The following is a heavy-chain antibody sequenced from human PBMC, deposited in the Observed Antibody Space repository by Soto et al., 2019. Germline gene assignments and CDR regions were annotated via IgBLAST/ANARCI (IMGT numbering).Heavy chain of an antibody. J-gene: IGHJ6*02. CDR1: GYTFTSYY. Sequence: QVQLVQSGAEVKQPGASVKLSCRASGYTFTSYYIHWVRQAPGQGPEWMGIINPGGGSASYAQKFPGRAAVNRDQATSTVLMDPGSLKSDGPAGYYCARDTNAALTYHYYGMDVWGQGTPVTVSS. V-gene: IGHV1-46*01. CDR2: INPGGGSA. D-gene: IGHD2-2*01. CDR3: ARDTNAALTYHYYGMDV.